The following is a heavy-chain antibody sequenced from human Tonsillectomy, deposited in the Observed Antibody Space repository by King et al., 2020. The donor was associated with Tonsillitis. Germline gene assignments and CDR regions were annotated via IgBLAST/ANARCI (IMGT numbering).Heavy chain of an antibody. CDR2: ISDDASIT. CDR3: ASGLADYGDDFDY. Sequence: VQLVESGGGVVQPGRSLRLSCAASRFTFSSHAMHWVRQAPGKGLQWVAVISDDASITYYAEAVKGRFTISRDNYMNTLYLQMKSLRGEDTALYYCASGLADYGDDFDYWGKGTLVTVSS. CDR1: RFTFSSHA. D-gene: IGHD4-17*01. V-gene: IGHV3-30*04. J-gene: IGHJ4*02.